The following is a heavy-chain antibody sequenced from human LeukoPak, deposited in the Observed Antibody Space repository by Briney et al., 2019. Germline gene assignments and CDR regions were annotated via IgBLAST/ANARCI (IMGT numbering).Heavy chain of an antibody. CDR3: ARETDYFDNNHYFDY. CDR1: GFTFSSYG. Sequence: GGSLRLSCAASGFTFSSYGMHWVRQSPGRGLEWVSFISFDGSNEFYANSLKGRFTISRDNSKDTLYLQMDSLRAEDTALYYCARETDYFDNNHYFDYWGQGTLVTVSS. J-gene: IGHJ4*02. CDR2: ISFDGSNE. V-gene: IGHV3-30*03. D-gene: IGHD3-22*01.